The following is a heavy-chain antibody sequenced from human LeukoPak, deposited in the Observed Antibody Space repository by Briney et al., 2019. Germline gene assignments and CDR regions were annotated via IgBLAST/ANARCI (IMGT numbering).Heavy chain of an antibody. D-gene: IGHD2-15*01. Sequence: ASVKVSCKASGGTFSSYAISWVRQAPGKGLEWMGGFDPEDGETIYAQKFQGRVTMTEDTSTDTAYMELSSLRSEDTAVYYCATPSSGGDWFDPWGQGTLVTVSS. CDR1: GGTFSSYA. CDR2: FDPEDGET. J-gene: IGHJ5*02. CDR3: ATPSSGGDWFDP. V-gene: IGHV1-24*01.